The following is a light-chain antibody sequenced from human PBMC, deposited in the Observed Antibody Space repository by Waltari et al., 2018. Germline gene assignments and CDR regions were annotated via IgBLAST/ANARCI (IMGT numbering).Light chain of an antibody. Sequence: IVLTQSPGTLSLSPGERATLSCRASQSVSRSLAWYQQKPGQAPKHLIYGASTRATCIPDRFTGSGSGTDFSLTISSLEPEDFAIYFCQHYVRLPATFGQGTKVEIK. V-gene: IGKV3-20*01. CDR1: QSVSRS. J-gene: IGKJ1*01. CDR3: QHYVRLPAT. CDR2: GAS.